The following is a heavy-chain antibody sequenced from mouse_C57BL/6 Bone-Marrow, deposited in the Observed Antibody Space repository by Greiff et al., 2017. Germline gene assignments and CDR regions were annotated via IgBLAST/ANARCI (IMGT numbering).Heavy chain of an antibody. CDR3: ATTVVATNDY. CDR1: GFTFSSYG. CDR2: VSSGGSYT. Sequence: EVQGVESGGDLVKPGGSLKLSCAASGFTFSSYGMSWVRQTPDKRLEWVATVSSGGSYTYYPDSVKGRFTISRDNAKNTLYLPMSSLKSEDTAMYYCATTVVATNDYWCQGTTLTVSS. D-gene: IGHD1-1*01. J-gene: IGHJ2*01. V-gene: IGHV5-6*01.